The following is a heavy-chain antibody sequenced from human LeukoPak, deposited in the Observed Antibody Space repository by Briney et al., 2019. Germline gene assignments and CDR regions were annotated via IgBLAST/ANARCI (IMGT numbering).Heavy chain of an antibody. CDR1: GYTFTSYD. CDR3: ARSFSSRFSSPRRPYYFDY. J-gene: IGHJ4*02. CDR2: MNPNSGNT. Sequence: ASVKVSCKASGYTFTSYDINWVRQATGQGLEWMGWMNPNSGNTGYAQKFQGRVTITRNTSISTAYMELSSLRSEDTAVYYCARSFSSRFSSPRRPYYFDYWGQGTLVTVSS. D-gene: IGHD6-13*01. V-gene: IGHV1-8*03.